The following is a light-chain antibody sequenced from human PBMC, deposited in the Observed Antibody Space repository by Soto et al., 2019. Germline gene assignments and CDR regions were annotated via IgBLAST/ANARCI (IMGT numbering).Light chain of an antibody. CDR3: QQYDNWPPT. CDR1: QSIGTK. V-gene: IGKV3-15*01. Sequence: EIVMTQSPATLSVPPGERATLSCRASQSIGTKLAWYQQKPGQAPRLLFYGASNRATNIPARFGGSGSGTEFTLTISSLQSEDFAVYSCQQYDNWPPTFGGGTKVDIK. J-gene: IGKJ4*01. CDR2: GAS.